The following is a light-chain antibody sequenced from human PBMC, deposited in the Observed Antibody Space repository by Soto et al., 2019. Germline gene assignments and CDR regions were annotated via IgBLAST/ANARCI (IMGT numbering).Light chain of an antibody. J-gene: IGLJ1*01. V-gene: IGLV2-14*01. CDR1: SSDVGGYNY. Sequence: QSALTQPASVSGSPGQSITISCTGTSSDVGGYNYVSWYQQYPGKAPKLMIYDVRNRPSGVSNRFSGSKSGNTASLIISGLQAEDEADYYCSSYTSSSTLVFGTGTKLTVL. CDR3: SSYTSSSTLV. CDR2: DVR.